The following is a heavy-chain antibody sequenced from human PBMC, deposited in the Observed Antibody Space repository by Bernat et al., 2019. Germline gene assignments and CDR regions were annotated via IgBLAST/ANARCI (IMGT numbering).Heavy chain of an antibody. J-gene: IGHJ4*02. CDR1: GFTFSDHI. CDR2: IWHDGGLK. Sequence: QVQLVESGGGVVQPGTSLRLSCAASGFTFSDHIMHWVRQAPGEGLEWVAIIWHDGGLKYSAESVERQLTISRDNSKNTLYLEINSLMVENTAVYYCVRDRPNDKVDHDPLFDYWGPGTLVSVSS. V-gene: IGHV3-33*01. CDR3: VRDRPNDKVDHDPLFDY. D-gene: IGHD3-22*01.